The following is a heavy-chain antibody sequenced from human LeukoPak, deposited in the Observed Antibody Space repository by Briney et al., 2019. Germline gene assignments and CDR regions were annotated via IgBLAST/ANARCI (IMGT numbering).Heavy chain of an antibody. J-gene: IGHJ3*02. CDR2: IYYSGST. Sequence: PSETLSLTCTVSGGSISSYYWSWIRQPPGKGLEWIGYIYYSGSTNYNPSLKSRVTISVDTSKNQFSLKLSSVTAADTAVYYCARMSGYENAFDIWGQGTMVTVSS. CDR1: GGSISSYY. D-gene: IGHD5-12*01. CDR3: ARMSGYENAFDI. V-gene: IGHV4-59*01.